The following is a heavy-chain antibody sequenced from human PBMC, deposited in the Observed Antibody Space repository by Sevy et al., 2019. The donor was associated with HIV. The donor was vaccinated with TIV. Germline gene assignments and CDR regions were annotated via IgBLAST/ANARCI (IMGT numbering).Heavy chain of an antibody. CDR2: IFYSGYT. Sequence: SDTLSLTCTVSGGSLSSSSFYWGWIRLPPGKGLEWIGYIFYSGYTNYNPSLKSRVTISVDTSKNQFSLKLSSVTAADTAVYYCARRGWSSSFGWFDPWGQGTLVTVSS. CDR3: ARRGWSSSFGWFDP. J-gene: IGHJ5*02. D-gene: IGHD3-10*01. CDR1: GGSLSSSSFY. V-gene: IGHV4-39*01.